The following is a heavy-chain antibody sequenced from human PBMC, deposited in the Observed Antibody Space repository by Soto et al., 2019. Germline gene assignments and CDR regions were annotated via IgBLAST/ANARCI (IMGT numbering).Heavy chain of an antibody. CDR3: AKDLLRPGRAYGMDV. Sequence: QVQLVESGGGVVQPGRSLRLSCAASGFTFSSYGMHWVRQAPGKGLEWVAVISYDGSNKYSVDSVKGRLTISRDNAKNTLYLQMNSLRAEDTAVYYCAKDLLRPGRAYGMDVWGQGTTVTVSS. J-gene: IGHJ6*02. V-gene: IGHV3-30*18. CDR1: GFTFSSYG. CDR2: ISYDGSNK.